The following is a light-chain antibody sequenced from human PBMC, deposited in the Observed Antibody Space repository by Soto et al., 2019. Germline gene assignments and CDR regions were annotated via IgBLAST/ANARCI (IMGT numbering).Light chain of an antibody. CDR1: QSVSSSY. V-gene: IGKV3-20*01. Sequence: EIVLTQSPDTLSLSPGERATLSCRASQSVSSSYLAWYQQTPGQAPRLPIYGTSNRATGIPDRFSGSGSGTDFTLTISRLEPEDFAVYYCQQYGNSRWTFGQGTKVEIK. J-gene: IGKJ1*01. CDR3: QQYGNSRWT. CDR2: GTS.